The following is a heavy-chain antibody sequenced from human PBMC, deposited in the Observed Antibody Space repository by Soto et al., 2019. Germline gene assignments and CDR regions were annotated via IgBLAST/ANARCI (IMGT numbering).Heavy chain of an antibody. J-gene: IGHJ4*02. D-gene: IGHD6-13*01. Sequence: QVQLVQSGAEAKKPGSSVKVSCKASGGTFSSYTISWVRQAPGQGLEWMGRITPILGIANYAQKFQGRVTITTDKSTNTVYMELSSLRSEDTAVYYCARGDIAAAGIDCYFDYGGQGTLVTVSS. CDR1: GGTFSSYT. V-gene: IGHV1-69*02. CDR3: ARGDIAAAGIDCYFDY. CDR2: ITPILGIA.